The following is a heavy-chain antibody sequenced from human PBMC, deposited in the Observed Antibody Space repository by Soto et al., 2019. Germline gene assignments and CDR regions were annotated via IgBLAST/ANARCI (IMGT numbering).Heavy chain of an antibody. V-gene: IGHV3-30*18. J-gene: IGHJ6*02. CDR2: ISYDGSDE. D-gene: IGHD3-3*01. Sequence: QVQLVESGGGVVQPGRSLRLSCAASGSAFRTYGMHWVRQAPGKGLEWVALISYDGSDEYYADSVKGRFTISRDNSKNTLYLQMNSLRAADTAVYYCAKVLPDDFWSGSPLVGMDVWGQGTTVPVSS. CDR1: GSAFRTYG. CDR3: AKVLPDDFWSGSPLVGMDV.